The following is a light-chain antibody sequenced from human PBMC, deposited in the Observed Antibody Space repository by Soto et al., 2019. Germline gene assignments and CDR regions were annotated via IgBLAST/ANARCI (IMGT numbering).Light chain of an antibody. CDR3: LHLDSYPRT. V-gene: IGKV3-11*01. J-gene: IGKJ1*01. CDR1: QSVRSDY. Sequence: EIVLTQSPDTLSLSPGQRATLSCRASQSVRSDYFAWYQQKPGQAPRVIIYDASNRATGIPARFSGSGSGTDFTLTISSLEPEDFATYYCLHLDSYPRTFGQGTKVDI. CDR2: DAS.